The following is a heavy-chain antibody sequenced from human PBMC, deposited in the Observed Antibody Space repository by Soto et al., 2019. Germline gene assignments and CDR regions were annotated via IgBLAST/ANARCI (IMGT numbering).Heavy chain of an antibody. CDR2: VNPNSGGT. D-gene: IGHD6-13*01. Sequence: QQVQSGTEVKKPGASVKVSCKASGYSFTGFYIHWGRQAPRQGLEWLGCVNPNSGGTNYAQKFQGWDTLNGDTSISTAYMELSRLRSDDTAVYYCARSAAGPGYGMDVWGQGTTVTVSS. CDR3: ARSAAGPGYGMDV. V-gene: IGHV1-2*04. CDR1: GYSFTGFY. J-gene: IGHJ6*02.